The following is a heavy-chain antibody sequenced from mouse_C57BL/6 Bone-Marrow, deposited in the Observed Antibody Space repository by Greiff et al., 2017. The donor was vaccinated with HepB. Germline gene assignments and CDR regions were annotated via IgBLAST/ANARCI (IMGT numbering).Heavy chain of an antibody. CDR2: INPNNGGT. Sequence: VQLQQSGPELVKPGASVKISCKASGYTFTDYYMNWVKQSHGKSLEWIGDINPNNGGTSYNQKFKGKATLTVDKSSSTAYMELRSLTSEDSAVYDCARITTVVEGFAYWGQGTLVTVSA. J-gene: IGHJ3*01. D-gene: IGHD1-1*01. V-gene: IGHV1-26*01. CDR1: GYTFTDYY. CDR3: ARITTVVEGFAY.